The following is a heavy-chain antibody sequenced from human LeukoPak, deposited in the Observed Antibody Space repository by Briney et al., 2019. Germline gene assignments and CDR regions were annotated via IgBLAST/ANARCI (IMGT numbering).Heavy chain of an antibody. D-gene: IGHD3-22*01. CDR3: ARVPDYYDGSGQGIDY. CDR1: GGSISSSNW. Sequence: KPSGTLSLTCAVSGGSISSSNWWTWVRQSPRTGLEWIGEIYHSGITNYNPSLKSRVTISIDKSKNQFSLKLNSVTAADTAVYYCARVPDYYDGSGQGIDYWGQGTLVTVSS. J-gene: IGHJ4*02. CDR2: IYHSGIT. V-gene: IGHV4-4*02.